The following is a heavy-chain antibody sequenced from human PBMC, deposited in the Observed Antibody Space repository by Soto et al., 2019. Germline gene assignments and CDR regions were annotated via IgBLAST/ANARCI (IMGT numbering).Heavy chain of an antibody. J-gene: IGHJ1*01. D-gene: IGHD3-22*01. CDR1: GFTFSSYA. Sequence: PVGSLRLSCAASGFTFSSYAMHWVRQAPGKGLEWVAVISYDGSNKYYADSVKGRFTISRDNSKNTLYLQMNSLRAEDTAVYYCARGQKTYDSSGYSEYFQHWGQGTLVTVSS. CDR2: ISYDGSNK. CDR3: ARGQKTYDSSGYSEYFQH. V-gene: IGHV3-30-3*01.